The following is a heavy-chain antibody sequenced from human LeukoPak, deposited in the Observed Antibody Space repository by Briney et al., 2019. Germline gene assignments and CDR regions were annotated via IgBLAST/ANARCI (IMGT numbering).Heavy chain of an antibody. D-gene: IGHD3-22*01. CDR2: ISSSSSYT. J-gene: IGHJ4*02. Sequence: GGSLRLSCAASGXTFSDYYMSWIRQAPGKGLESVSYISSSSSYTNYADSVKGRFTISTDNAKNSLYLQMNSLRAEDTAVYYCARGGVDSSGYRFDYWGQGTLVTVSS. V-gene: IGHV3-11*05. CDR3: ARGGVDSSGYRFDY. CDR1: GXTFSDYY.